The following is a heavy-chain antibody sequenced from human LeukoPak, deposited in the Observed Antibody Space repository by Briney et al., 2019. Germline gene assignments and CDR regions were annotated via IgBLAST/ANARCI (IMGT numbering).Heavy chain of an antibody. J-gene: IGHJ4*02. CDR3: ASRRVAVPSTRAFDY. D-gene: IGHD2-21*01. CDR2: ISPTST. CDR1: GFILSAYE. V-gene: IGHV3-48*03. Sequence: GGSLRLSCAASGFILSAYEMNWVRQSPGQGLEWVSVISPTSTYYAESVKGRFTISRENAKNSLYLQMSSLRAEDTAVYYCASRRVAVPSTRAFDYWGQGTLVTVSS.